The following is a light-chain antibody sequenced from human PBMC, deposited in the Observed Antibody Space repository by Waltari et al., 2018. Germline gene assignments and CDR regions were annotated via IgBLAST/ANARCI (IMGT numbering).Light chain of an antibody. V-gene: IGLV2-14*03. J-gene: IGLJ2*01. CDR2: DVK. CDR1: RGDVGGYDY. Sequence: QSVLTQPASVSGSPGQSITISCTGTRGDVGGYDYVSWYQQQPGKAPKLMIYDVKNRPSGVSNRFSGSKSGDTASRTISGLQPEDEADYYCSSYAVTATLLFGGGTTLTVL. CDR3: SSYAVTATLL.